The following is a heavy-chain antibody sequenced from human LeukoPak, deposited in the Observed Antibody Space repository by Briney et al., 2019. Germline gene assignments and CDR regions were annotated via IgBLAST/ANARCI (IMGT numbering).Heavy chain of an antibody. V-gene: IGHV4-59*01. CDR2: IYYDGST. D-gene: IGHD7-27*01. Sequence: SETLSLPCTVSGGSSSSYYWTWIRQPPGKGLEWVGYIYYDGSTNYNPSLKSRVTISVDTSKNQFSLKLNSVTAADTAVYYCASGQLNGDGYFDRWGRGTLVTVSS. CDR3: ASGQLNGDGYFDR. J-gene: IGHJ2*01. CDR1: GGSSSSYY.